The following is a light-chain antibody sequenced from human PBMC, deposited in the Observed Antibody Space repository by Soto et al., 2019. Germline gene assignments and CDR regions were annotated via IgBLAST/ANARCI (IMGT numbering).Light chain of an antibody. CDR3: QQYDTLSST. CDR2: DAS. V-gene: IGKV1-33*01. Sequence: DIQMTQSPSSLSASVGDRVTITCQASQDISNYLNWYQQKLGKAPKLLIYDASNLEPGVPSRFSGSGSGTEFIFTISSLQTEDIVTYYCQQYDTLSSTFGPGTKVDIK. CDR1: QDISNY. J-gene: IGKJ3*01.